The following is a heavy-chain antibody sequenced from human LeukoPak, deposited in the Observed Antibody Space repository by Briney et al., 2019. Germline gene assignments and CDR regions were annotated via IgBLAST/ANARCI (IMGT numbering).Heavy chain of an antibody. Sequence: SGTLSLTCTVSGDSINSLDLWSWVRQPPGKGLEWFGEMYLSGTTHSNPSVKSRVTISIDKSKNQFFLNLSSVTAADTAVYYCAGLVGRYSSGLYYYHFDYWGQGTLVTVSS. CDR3: AGLVGRYSSGLYYYHFDY. V-gene: IGHV4-4*02. D-gene: IGHD3-22*01. CDR2: MYLSGTT. J-gene: IGHJ4*02. CDR1: GDSINSLDL.